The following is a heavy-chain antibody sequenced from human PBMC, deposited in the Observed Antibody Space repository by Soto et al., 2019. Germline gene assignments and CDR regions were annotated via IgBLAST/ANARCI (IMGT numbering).Heavy chain of an antibody. CDR2: VSAHTGDS. D-gene: IGHD4-17*01. CDR3: ARPSTSYGDYGWSLAY. J-gene: IGHJ4*02. CDR1: GYPFGGYA. Sequence: QVQLVQSGAEVQKPGASVKVSCKASGYPFGGYAIGWVRQAPGQGLEWLGWVSAHTGDSGYAQRFQGRVTLNTETSTSTAYMELRGLRSDDTAVYYCARPSTSYGDYGWSLAYWGQGTLVTVSS. V-gene: IGHV1-18*01.